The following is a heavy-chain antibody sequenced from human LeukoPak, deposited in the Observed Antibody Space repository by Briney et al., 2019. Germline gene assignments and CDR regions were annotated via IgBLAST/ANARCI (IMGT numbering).Heavy chain of an antibody. J-gene: IGHJ4*02. CDR2: ISGSDDNT. V-gene: IGHV3-23*01. CDR1: GFTFSSYA. Sequence: AGGSLRLSCAASGFTFSSYAMSWVRQAPGEGLEWVSAISGSDDNTYYADSVKGRFTISRDNSKNTLYLQMNSLRAEDTAVYYCAKDSTTSTVTTFDYWGQGTLVTVSS. D-gene: IGHD4-17*01. CDR3: AKDSTTSTVTTFDY.